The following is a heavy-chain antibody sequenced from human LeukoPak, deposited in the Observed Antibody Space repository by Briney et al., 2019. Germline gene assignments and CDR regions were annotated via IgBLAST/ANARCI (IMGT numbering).Heavy chain of an antibody. D-gene: IGHD4-17*01. Sequence: ASVNVSCTASGYTFTSYGISWVRQAPGQGLEWMGWISAYNGNTNYAQKLQGRVTMTTDTSTSTAYMELRSLRSEDTAVYYCARVRTTVTTFLAKNWFDPWGQGTLVTVSS. J-gene: IGHJ5*02. V-gene: IGHV1-18*01. CDR3: ARVRTTVTTFLAKNWFDP. CDR1: GYTFTSYG. CDR2: ISAYNGNT.